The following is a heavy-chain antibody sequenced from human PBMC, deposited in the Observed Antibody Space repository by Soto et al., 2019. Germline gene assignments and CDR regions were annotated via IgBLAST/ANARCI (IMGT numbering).Heavy chain of an antibody. Sequence: ASVKVSCKASGDTFSNYAICWVREAPGQGLEWIGGIIPILGSANYAQKFQGRVTISADGSTNTANLELSSLRSEDTAVYYCARFKVGTTTDYYYGMDVWGQGTTVTGSS. V-gene: IGHV1-69*13. J-gene: IGHJ6*02. CDR1: GDTFSNYA. CDR3: ARFKVGTTTDYYYGMDV. CDR2: IIPILGSA. D-gene: IGHD1-26*01.